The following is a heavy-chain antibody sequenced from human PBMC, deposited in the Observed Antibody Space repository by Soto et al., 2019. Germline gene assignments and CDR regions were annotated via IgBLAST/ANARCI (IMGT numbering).Heavy chain of an antibody. V-gene: IGHV4-31*03. CDR2: IYYSGST. J-gene: IGHJ4*02. CDR1: GGSISSGGYY. CDR3: ARVISDYYDSSGYYPYFDY. D-gene: IGHD3-22*01. Sequence: QVQLQESGPGLVKPSQTLSLTCTVSGGSISSGGYYWSWIRQHPGKGLEWIGYIYYSGSTYYNPFLKSRATISVDTSKNQFSLKPSSVTAADTAVYYCARVISDYYDSSGYYPYFDYWGQGTLVTVSS.